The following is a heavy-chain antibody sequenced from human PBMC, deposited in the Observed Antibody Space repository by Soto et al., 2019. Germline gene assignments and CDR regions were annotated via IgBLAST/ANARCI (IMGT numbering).Heavy chain of an antibody. CDR2: IWYDGSNK. V-gene: IGHV3-33*01. Sequence: QVQLVESGGGVVQPGRSLRLSCAASGFTFSSYDMHWVRQAPGEGLEWVAVIWYDGSNKNYADSVKGRFTISRDNSKNTLYLQMNSLRAEDTAVYYCATEQQWLTSFDYWGQGTLVTVSS. CDR3: ATEQQWLTSFDY. J-gene: IGHJ4*02. D-gene: IGHD6-19*01. CDR1: GFTFSSYD.